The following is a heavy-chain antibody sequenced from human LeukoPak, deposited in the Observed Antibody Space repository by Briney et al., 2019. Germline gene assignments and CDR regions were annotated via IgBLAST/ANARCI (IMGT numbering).Heavy chain of an antibody. CDR1: GGSISSYY. D-gene: IGHD2-2*02. Sequence: KPSETLSLTCTVSGGSISSYYWSWIRQPPGKGLEWIGYIYYSGSTNYNPSLKSRVTISVDTSKNQFSLKLSSVTAADTAVYYCARGLYPYYCYFDLWGRGALVTVSS. J-gene: IGHJ2*01. CDR3: ARGLYPYYCYFDL. V-gene: IGHV4-59*01. CDR2: IYYSGST.